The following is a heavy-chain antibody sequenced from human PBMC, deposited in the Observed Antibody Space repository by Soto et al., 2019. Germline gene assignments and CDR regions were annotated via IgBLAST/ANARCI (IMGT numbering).Heavy chain of an antibody. V-gene: IGHV1-69*12. Sequence: QVQLVQSGAEVKKPGSSVKVSCKASGGTFSSYAISWVRQAPGQGLEWMGGIIPIFGTANYAQKFQSRVTITADESTSTAYMELSSLRSEDTAVYYCARVVTVVKSFHYWYFDLWGRGTLVTVSS. J-gene: IGHJ2*01. CDR2: IIPIFGTA. CDR1: GGTFSSYA. D-gene: IGHD2-15*01. CDR3: ARVVTVVKSFHYWYFDL.